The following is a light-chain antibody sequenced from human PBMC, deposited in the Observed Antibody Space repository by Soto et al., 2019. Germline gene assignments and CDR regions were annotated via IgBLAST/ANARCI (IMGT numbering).Light chain of an antibody. CDR1: QTVSSNF. CDR3: QQYGSSLSWT. J-gene: IGKJ1*01. Sequence: EIVLTQSPGTLSLSPGERATLSCSASQTVSSNFLAWYQQKPGQAPRLLIYGASSRATGIPDRFSGSGSGTDFTLTISRLEPEDFAVYYCQQYGSSLSWTFGQGTKVDIK. V-gene: IGKV3-20*01. CDR2: GAS.